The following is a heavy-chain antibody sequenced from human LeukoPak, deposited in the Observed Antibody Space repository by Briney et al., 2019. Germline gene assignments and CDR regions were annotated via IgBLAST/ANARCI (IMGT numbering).Heavy chain of an antibody. CDR1: GFTFSSYS. CDR3: ARDDGDYAHPVDY. Sequence: GGSLRLSCAASGFTFSSYSMNWVRQAPGKGLEWASYISISSSPIYYADSVKGRFTISRDNAKNSLYLQMNSLRAEDTAVYYCARDDGDYAHPVDYWGQGTLVTVSS. J-gene: IGHJ4*02. V-gene: IGHV3-48*04. CDR2: ISISSSPI. D-gene: IGHD4-17*01.